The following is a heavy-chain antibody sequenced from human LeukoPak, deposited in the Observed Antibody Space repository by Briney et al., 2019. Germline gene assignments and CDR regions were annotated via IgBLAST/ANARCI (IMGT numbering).Heavy chain of an antibody. D-gene: IGHD3-10*01. V-gene: IGHV4-30-2*01. CDR1: GGSISSGGYS. CDR2: IYRSGSA. J-gene: IGHJ5*02. CDR3: ARGRSGSSSDTFDP. Sequence: SSETLSLTCAVSGGSISSGGYSWSWLRRPPGKGLEWIGYIYRSGSAYYNPSLKSRVTISVDKSKNQFSLKLSSVTAADTAMYYCARGRSGSSSDTFDPWGQGTLVTVSS.